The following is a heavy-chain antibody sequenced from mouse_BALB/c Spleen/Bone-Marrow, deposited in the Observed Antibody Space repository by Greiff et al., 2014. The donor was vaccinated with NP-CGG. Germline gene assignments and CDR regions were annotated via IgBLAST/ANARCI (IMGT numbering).Heavy chain of an antibody. J-gene: IGHJ4*01. CDR2: LDPYNGGP. Sequence: VKVSCKASGYVFTSYNMYWVKQSHGKSLEWIGYLDPYNGGPTYNQKFKGTAPLTVDKSSSTAYMHRNSLTSEDSADYSCARALLVAMDYWGQGSSLTAPS. CDR1: GYVFTSYN. V-gene: IGHV1S135*01. D-gene: IGHD1-1*01. CDR3: ARALLVAMDY.